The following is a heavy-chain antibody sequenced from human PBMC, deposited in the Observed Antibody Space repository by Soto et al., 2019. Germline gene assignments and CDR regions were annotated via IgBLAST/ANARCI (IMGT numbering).Heavy chain of an antibody. V-gene: IGHV4-39*01. CDR2: KHISGST. J-gene: IGHJ3*01. D-gene: IGHD1-26*01. Sequence: SETLSLSCTVSGDSVSSNSYYWAGMRQPPGKGLEWIGSKHISGSTYYSPSLKSRVIISVDTSKNQFSLKLRSVTAADTAVYYCARHRRGSGSYLSRHRAFNVWGQATMLTGSS. CDR3: ARHRRGSGSYLSRHRAFNV. CDR1: GDSVSSNSYY.